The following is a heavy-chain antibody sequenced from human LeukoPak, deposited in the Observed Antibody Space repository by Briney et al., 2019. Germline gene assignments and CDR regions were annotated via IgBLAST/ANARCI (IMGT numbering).Heavy chain of an antibody. CDR2: INPSGGST. V-gene: IGHV1-46*03. D-gene: IGHD2-21*01. J-gene: IGHJ4*02. Sequence: GASVKVSCKASGYTFTSYYMHWVRQAPGQGLEWMGIINPSGGSTSYAQKFQGRVTMTRDTSTSTVYMELSSLRSEHTAVYYCARAPAYCGGDCYPDYWGQGTLVTVSS. CDR1: GYTFTSYY. CDR3: ARAPAYCGGDCYPDY.